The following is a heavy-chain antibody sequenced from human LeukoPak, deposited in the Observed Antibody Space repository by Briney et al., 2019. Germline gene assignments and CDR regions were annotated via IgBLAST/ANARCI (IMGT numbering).Heavy chain of an antibody. J-gene: IGHJ4*02. Sequence: GGSLRLSCAASGFTFSSYWMHWVRQAPGKGLVWVSRINSDGSSTSYADSVKGRFTISRDNAKNTLYLQMNSLRAEDPAVYYCARAGWYCSSTSCSYFDYWGQGTLVTVSS. CDR3: ARAGWYCSSTSCSYFDY. CDR2: INSDGSST. V-gene: IGHV3-74*01. CDR1: GFTFSSYW. D-gene: IGHD2-2*01.